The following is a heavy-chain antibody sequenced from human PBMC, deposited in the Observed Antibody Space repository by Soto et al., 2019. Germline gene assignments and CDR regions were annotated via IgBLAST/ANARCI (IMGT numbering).Heavy chain of an antibody. Sequence: QVQLVESGGVAVQPGRSLRLSCAASGFTFSSYGMHWVRQAPGKGLEWVAVMWSEGGNKYYADSVKGRFTISRDNSKNTLYLQMNSLRAEDTAVYYCARDPPDDSSGYFSLDYWGQGTLVTVSS. CDR3: ARDPPDDSSGYFSLDY. J-gene: IGHJ4*02. CDR2: MWSEGGNK. V-gene: IGHV3-33*01. D-gene: IGHD3-22*01. CDR1: GFTFSSYG.